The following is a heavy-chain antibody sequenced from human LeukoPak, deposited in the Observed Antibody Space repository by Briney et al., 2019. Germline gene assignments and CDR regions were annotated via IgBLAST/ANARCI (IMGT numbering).Heavy chain of an antibody. V-gene: IGHV1-2*02. J-gene: IGHJ4*02. CDR1: GYTFTGYY. CDR3: ARESYYYDSSGYGWASY. Sequence: GASVKVSCKASGYTFTGYYMHWVRQAPGQGLEWMGWINPNSGGTNYAQKFQGRVTMTRDTSISTAYMELSRLRSDDTAVYYCARESYYYDSSGYGWASYWGQGTLVTVSS. CDR2: INPNSGGT. D-gene: IGHD3-22*01.